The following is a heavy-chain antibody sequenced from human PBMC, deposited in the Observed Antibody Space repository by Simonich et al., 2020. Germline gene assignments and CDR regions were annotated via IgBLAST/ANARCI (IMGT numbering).Heavy chain of an antibody. CDR1: GYTFTSYG. J-gene: IGHJ4*02. D-gene: IGHD2-15*01. CDR2: FRAYNGTT. V-gene: IGHV1-18*01. Sequence: QVQLVQSGAEVKKPGASVKVSCKASGYTFTSYGISWGRQAPGQGLDWMGCFRAYNGTTNSAQNLQGRVTMTTDTSTSTAYMELRSLRSDDTAVYYCARASRGTWWYYYFDYWGQGTLVTVSS. CDR3: ARASRGTWWYYYFDY.